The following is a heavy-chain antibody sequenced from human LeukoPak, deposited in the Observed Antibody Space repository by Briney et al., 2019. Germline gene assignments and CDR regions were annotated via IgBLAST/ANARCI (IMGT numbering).Heavy chain of an antibody. CDR2: ISDSGTNT. CDR3: ARVSSRAFDI. J-gene: IGHJ3*02. CDR1: GFTFSSHV. V-gene: IGHV3-23*01. Sequence: GGSLRLSCTASGFTFSSHVMSWVRQAPGKGLEWVSLISDSGTNTYYADSVKGRFTISRDNSKNTLHLQMNSLRSEDTAVYYCARVSSRAFDIWGQGTMVTVSS. D-gene: IGHD2/OR15-2a*01.